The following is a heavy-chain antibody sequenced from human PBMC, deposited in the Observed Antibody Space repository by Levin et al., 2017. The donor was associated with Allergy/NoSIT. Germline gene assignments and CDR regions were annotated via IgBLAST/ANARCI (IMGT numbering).Heavy chain of an antibody. Sequence: GGSLRLSCAASGFTFSNYYMSWVRQAPGEGLEWLSSIRSSGSTTDYADSVRGRFIISRNNAENTLYLQINSLRVEDTAVYYCAREGGDYYGTGNPLDYWGQGTLVTVSS. D-gene: IGHD3-10*01. CDR1: GFTFSNYY. CDR3: AREGGDYYGTGNPLDY. CDR2: IRSSGSTT. V-gene: IGHV3-11*01. J-gene: IGHJ4*02.